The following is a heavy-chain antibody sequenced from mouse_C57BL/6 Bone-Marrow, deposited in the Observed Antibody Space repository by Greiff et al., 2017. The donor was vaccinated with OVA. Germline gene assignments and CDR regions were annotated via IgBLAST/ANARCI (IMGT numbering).Heavy chain of an antibody. J-gene: IGHJ4*01. D-gene: IGHD1-1*01. CDR3: ARRGYDGSRDMDY. CDR2: INPNNGGT. CDR1: GYTFTDYY. Sequence: VQLQQSGPELVKPGASVKISCTASGYTFTDYYMNWVKQSHGKSLEWIGDINPNNGGTSYNQKFKGKATLTVDKSSSTAYMELRSLTSEDSAVYYGARRGYDGSRDMDYWGQGTSVTVSS. V-gene: IGHV1-26*01.